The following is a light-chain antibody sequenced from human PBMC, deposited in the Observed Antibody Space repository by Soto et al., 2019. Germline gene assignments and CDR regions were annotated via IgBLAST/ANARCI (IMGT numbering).Light chain of an antibody. CDR3: QQYGSSHPKYT. CDR1: QSVSSSY. V-gene: IGKV3-20*01. J-gene: IGKJ2*01. Sequence: EIVLTQSPGTLSLSPGERATLSCRASQSVSSSYLAWYQQKPGQAPRLLIYGETSMATGIPDRFSGSVSRTDFTLTISRLESEDFAVYYCQQYGSSHPKYTFGQGTKLEIK. CDR2: GET.